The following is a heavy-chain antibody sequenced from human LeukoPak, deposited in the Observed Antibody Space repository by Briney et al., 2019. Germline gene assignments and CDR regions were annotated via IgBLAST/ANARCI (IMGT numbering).Heavy chain of an antibody. CDR1: GYTFTGYY. CDR3: ARDVPSGTTRLYYYYGMDL. CDR2: INPNSGGT. Sequence: ASVKVSCKASGYTFTGYYMHWVRQAPGQGLEWMGWINPNSGGTNYAQKVQGRVTMTRDTSISTAYMELSKLRSDDTGVYYCARDVPSGTTRLYYYYGMDLWGQGTTVTVSS. D-gene: IGHD1-7*01. J-gene: IGHJ6*02. V-gene: IGHV1-2*02.